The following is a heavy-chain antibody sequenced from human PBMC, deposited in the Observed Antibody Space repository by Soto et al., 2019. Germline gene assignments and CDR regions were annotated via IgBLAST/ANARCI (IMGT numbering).Heavy chain of an antibody. Sequence: PSETRSLTCAVSGYSISSGYYWGWIRQPPGKGLEWIGEINHSGSTNYNPSLKSRVTISVDTSKNQCSLKLSSVTAADTAVYYCARNGLLRFLGYAGAFGIWGQGTMVTVSS. CDR3: ARNGLLRFLGYAGAFGI. D-gene: IGHD3-3*01. CDR1: GYSISSGYY. V-gene: IGHV4-38-2*01. CDR2: INHSGST. J-gene: IGHJ3*02.